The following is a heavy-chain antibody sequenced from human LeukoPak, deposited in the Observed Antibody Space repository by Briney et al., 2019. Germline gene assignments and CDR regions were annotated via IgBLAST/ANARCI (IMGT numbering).Heavy chain of an antibody. J-gene: IGHJ2*01. V-gene: IGHV3-48*03. CDR3: ARGDYGDPRWYFDL. D-gene: IGHD4-17*01. CDR1: GFTFSSYE. Sequence: GGSLRLSCAASGFTFSSYEMNWVRQAPGKGLEWVSYISSSGSTIYYADSVKGRFTISRDNAKNSLYLQMNSLRAEDTAVYYRARGDYGDPRWYFDLWGRGTLVTVSS. CDR2: ISSSGSTI.